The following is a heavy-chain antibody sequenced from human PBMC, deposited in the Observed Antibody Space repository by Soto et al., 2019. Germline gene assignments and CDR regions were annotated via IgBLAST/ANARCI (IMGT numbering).Heavy chain of an antibody. V-gene: IGHV3-7*01. D-gene: IGHD3-22*01. Sequence: VSLRLSCAASGFTFSTYWMSWVRQAPGKGLEWVANIKEDGSEKYYVDSVEGRFTISRDNAKNSLYLQMTSLRAEDTALYYCARGWGYFDSSGFPYLYAMDVWGQGTTVTVSS. CDR1: GFTFSTYW. J-gene: IGHJ6*02. CDR3: ARGWGYFDSSGFPYLYAMDV. CDR2: IKEDGSEK.